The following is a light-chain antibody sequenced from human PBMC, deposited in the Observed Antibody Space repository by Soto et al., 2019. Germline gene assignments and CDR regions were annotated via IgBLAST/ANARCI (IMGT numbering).Light chain of an antibody. V-gene: IGKV1-5*01. Sequence: DIQMTQSPSTLSASVGDRVPITCRASQSISTWLAWYQQKPGKAPNLLISGASSLQSGVPSRFSGSGSGTEFTLTISSLQPDDFATYYCQQYNKYWTFGQGTKVDIK. CDR1: QSISTW. J-gene: IGKJ1*01. CDR2: GAS. CDR3: QQYNKYWT.